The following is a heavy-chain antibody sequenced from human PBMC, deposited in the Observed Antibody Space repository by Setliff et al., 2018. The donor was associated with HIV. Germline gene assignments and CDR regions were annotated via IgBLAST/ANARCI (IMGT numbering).Heavy chain of an antibody. CDR3: ARRAAATTNFDY. V-gene: IGHV4-38-2*01. J-gene: IGHJ4*02. CDR1: GYSISSGYY. Sequence: SETLSLTCAVSGYSISSGYYWGWIRQHPGKGLEWIGSIYHSGCTFYNPSLKSRVTLSLDTSKNQFSLKVTSVTAADTAVYYCARRAAATTNFDYWGQGTLVTVSS. CDR2: IYHSGCT. D-gene: IGHD1-26*01.